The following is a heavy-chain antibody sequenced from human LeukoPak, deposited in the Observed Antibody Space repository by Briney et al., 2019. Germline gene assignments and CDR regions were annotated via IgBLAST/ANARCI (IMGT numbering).Heavy chain of an antibody. V-gene: IGHV5-51*01. D-gene: IGHD2-2*01. J-gene: IGHJ3*02. CDR3: ARGSHRLHDAFYI. CDR2: IYPGDSDT. Sequence: GASLKISCKGSGYCFTSYWIVWVRQMPAKGLEWMGIIYPGDSDTRYSPSFQGQVTISADKSISTAYLQWSGLKASDTAMCYCARGSHRLHDAFYIWGQGTMVTVSS. CDR1: GYCFTSYW.